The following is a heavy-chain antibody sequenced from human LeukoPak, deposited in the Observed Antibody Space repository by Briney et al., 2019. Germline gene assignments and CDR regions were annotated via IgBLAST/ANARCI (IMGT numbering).Heavy chain of an antibody. V-gene: IGHV4-34*01. Sequence: SETLSLTCAVYGGSFSGYYWSWIRQPPGKGLEWIGEINHSGSTNYNPSLMSRVTISVDTSKNQFSLTLSSVTAADTAVYYCARGGIEMATIGYFDYWGQGTLVTVSS. CDR1: GGSFSGYY. CDR2: INHSGST. D-gene: IGHD5-24*01. CDR3: ARGGIEMATIGYFDY. J-gene: IGHJ4*02.